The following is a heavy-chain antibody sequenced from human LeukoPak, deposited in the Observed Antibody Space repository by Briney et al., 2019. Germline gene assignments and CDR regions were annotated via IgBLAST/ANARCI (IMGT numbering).Heavy chain of an antibody. V-gene: IGHV3-30-3*01. CDR3: ARVYGDYCLDY. Sequence: PGGSLRLSCAASGFTFSNYAMHCVRQAPGKGLEWVAVISYDGSNKYYADSVKGRFTISRDNSKNTLYLQMNSLRAEDTAVYYCARVYGDYCLDYWGQGTLVTVSS. J-gene: IGHJ4*02. CDR2: ISYDGSNK. D-gene: IGHD4-17*01. CDR1: GFTFSNYA.